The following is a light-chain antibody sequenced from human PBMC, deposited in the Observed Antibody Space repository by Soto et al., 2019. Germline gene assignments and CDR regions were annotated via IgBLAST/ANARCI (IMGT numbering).Light chain of an antibody. V-gene: IGKV3-20*01. CDR2: DAS. CDR1: QSVRSSY. Sequence: EIVLTQSPGTLSLSPGERATLSCRASQSVRSSYLAWYQQKPGQSPRLLIYDASNRATGIPDRCSGSGSRTDFTLAISRLEPEDFALYYCQQYGSSPTFGQGTKVEIK. J-gene: IGKJ1*01. CDR3: QQYGSSPT.